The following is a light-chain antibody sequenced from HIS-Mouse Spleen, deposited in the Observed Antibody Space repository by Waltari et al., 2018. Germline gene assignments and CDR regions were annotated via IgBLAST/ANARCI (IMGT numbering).Light chain of an antibody. CDR1: NIGSKS. J-gene: IGLJ2*01. Sequence: SYVLTQPPSVSVAPGKTARITVGGNNIGSKSVHWYQQKPGQAPVLVVYDDSARPSGIPERFSGSNSGNTATLTISRVEAGDEADYYCQVWDSSSDHVVFGGGTKLTVL. V-gene: IGLV3-21*03. CDR2: DDS. CDR3: QVWDSSSDHVV.